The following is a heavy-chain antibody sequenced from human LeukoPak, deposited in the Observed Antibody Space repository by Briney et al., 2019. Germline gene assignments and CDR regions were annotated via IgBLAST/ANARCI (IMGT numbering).Heavy chain of an antibody. CDR2: INPNSGGT. J-gene: IGHJ5*02. CDR1: GYTFTGYY. Sequence: ASVKVSCKASGYTFTGYYIHWVRQAPGQGLEWMGWINPNSGGTNYAQNFQDRVTMTRDTSISTAYMGLSRLRSEDTAVYYCARGFLLRYFDWLAYNWFDPWGQGTLVTVSS. D-gene: IGHD3-9*01. V-gene: IGHV1-2*02. CDR3: ARGFLLRYFDWLAYNWFDP.